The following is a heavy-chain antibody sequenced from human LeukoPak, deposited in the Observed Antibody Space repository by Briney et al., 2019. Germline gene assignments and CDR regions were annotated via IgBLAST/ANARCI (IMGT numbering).Heavy chain of an antibody. Sequence: SETLSLTCGVSGGSISSTNWWSWVRQPPGQELEWIGEISLSGLTNYNPSLNSRVTVSLDKSKNQLSLNLTSVTAADTPVYYCSRENGAFSPFGYWGQGTLVTVPS. D-gene: IGHD2-8*01. CDR2: ISLSGLT. CDR3: SRENGAFSPFGY. CDR1: GGSISSTNW. J-gene: IGHJ4*02. V-gene: IGHV4-4*02.